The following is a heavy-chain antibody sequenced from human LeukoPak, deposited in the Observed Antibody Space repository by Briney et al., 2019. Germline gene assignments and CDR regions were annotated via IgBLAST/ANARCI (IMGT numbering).Heavy chain of an antibody. Sequence: GGSLRLSCAASGFTFSSYWMSWVRQAPGKGLEWVANIKKDGSEKYYVDSVKGRFTISRDNAKTPLYLQMNSLRAEDTAVYYCARDRTIAAAAPFDYWGQGTLVTVSS. V-gene: IGHV3-7*01. CDR2: IKKDGSEK. CDR1: GFTFSSYW. D-gene: IGHD6-13*01. J-gene: IGHJ4*02. CDR3: ARDRTIAAAAPFDY.